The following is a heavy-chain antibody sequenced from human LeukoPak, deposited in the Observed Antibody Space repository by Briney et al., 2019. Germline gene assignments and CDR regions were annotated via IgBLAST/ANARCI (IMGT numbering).Heavy chain of an antibody. J-gene: IGHJ6*02. Sequence: SETLSLTCTVSGGSISSYYWSWIRQPPGKGLEWIGYIYYSGSTNYNPSLKSRVTISVDTSKNQFSLKLSSVTAADTAVYYCARDRERYFDWLPTFDYYGMEVWGQGTTVTVSS. V-gene: IGHV4-59*01. CDR2: IYYSGST. CDR1: GGSISSYY. CDR3: ARDRERYFDWLPTFDYYGMEV. D-gene: IGHD3-9*01.